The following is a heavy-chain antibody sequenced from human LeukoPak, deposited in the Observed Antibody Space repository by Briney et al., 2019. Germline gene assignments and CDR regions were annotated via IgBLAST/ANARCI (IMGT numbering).Heavy chain of an antibody. CDR3: ARDGGYTYGRPDY. V-gene: IGHV3-7*03. J-gene: IGHJ4*02. CDR1: GFTFSSYS. Sequence: PGGSLRLSCAASGFTFSSYSMNWVRQAPGKGPEWVANIKHDGSEEYYVDSVKGRFTISKDNAKNSLYLQMNTLRVEDTAVYYCARDGGYTYGRPDYWGRGTLVIVSS. D-gene: IGHD5-18*01. CDR2: IKHDGSEE.